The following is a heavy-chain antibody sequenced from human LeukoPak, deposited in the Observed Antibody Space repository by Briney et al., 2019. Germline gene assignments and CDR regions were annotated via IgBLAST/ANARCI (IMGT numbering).Heavy chain of an antibody. J-gene: IGHJ4*02. D-gene: IGHD5-18*01. CDR2: IRYDGSNE. V-gene: IGHV3-30*02. CDR3: AKELRGVGYGYYFDY. Sequence: GGSLRLSCAAPGFTFSSYGMHWVRQAPGKGLEWVAFIRYDGSNEYYADSVKGRFTISRDNSKNTLYLQMNSLRAEDTAVYYCAKELRGVGYGYYFDYWGQGTLVTVSS. CDR1: GFTFSSYG.